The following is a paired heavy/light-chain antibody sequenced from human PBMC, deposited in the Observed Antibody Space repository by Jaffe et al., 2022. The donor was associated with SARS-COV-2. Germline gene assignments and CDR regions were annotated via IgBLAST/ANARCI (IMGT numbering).Heavy chain of an antibody. CDR2: IYPGDSDI. Sequence: EVHLAQSGAEVKKPGESLKISCKGSGYSFTSYWIAWVRQMPGKGPEWMGIIYPGDSDIKYSPSFEGQVTISADKSISTAYLQWNSLKASDTAMYYCARGGHMEWSHFDYWGQGTLVTVSS. J-gene: IGHJ4*02. CDR3: ARGGHMEWSHFDY. V-gene: IGHV5-51*01. CDR1: GYSFTSYW. D-gene: IGHD3-3*01.
Light chain of an antibody. J-gene: IGKJ4*01. V-gene: IGKV3-11*01. CDR3: QHRSNWPPI. CDR1: QSVSSF. CDR2: GAS. Sequence: VLTQSPATLSLSPGESATLSCRASQSVSSFLAWYQQKPGQAPRLLIYGASNRATGIPARFSGSGSRTDFTLTISSLEPEDVAVYYCQHRSNWPPILGGGTKVEIK.